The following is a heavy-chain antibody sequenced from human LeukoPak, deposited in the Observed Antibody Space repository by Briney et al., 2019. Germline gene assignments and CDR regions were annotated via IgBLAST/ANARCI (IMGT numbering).Heavy chain of an antibody. D-gene: IGHD6-6*01. CDR2: IIPIFGTA. V-gene: IGHV1-69*05. J-gene: IGHJ4*02. Sequence: GASVKVSCKASGGTFSSYAISWVRQAPGQGLEWMGGIIPIFGTANYAQKFQGRVTITTDESTSTAYMELSSLRSEDTAVYYCARLGNIAARPGGYFDYWGQGTLVTVSS. CDR1: GGTFSSYA. CDR3: ARLGNIAARPGGYFDY.